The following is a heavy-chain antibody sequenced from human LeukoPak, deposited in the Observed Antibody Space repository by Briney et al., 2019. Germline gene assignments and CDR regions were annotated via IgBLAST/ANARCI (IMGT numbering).Heavy chain of an antibody. CDR2: ISYDGSNK. Sequence: GGSLRLSCAASGFTFSSYAMHGVRQAPGKGLEWVAVISYDGSNKYYADSVKGRFTISRDNSKNTLYLQMSSLRVEDTAVYYCAKLAASSGSLDYWGQGTLVTVSS. V-gene: IGHV3-30-3*02. CDR1: GFTFSSYA. CDR3: AKLAASSGSLDY. D-gene: IGHD6-19*01. J-gene: IGHJ4*02.